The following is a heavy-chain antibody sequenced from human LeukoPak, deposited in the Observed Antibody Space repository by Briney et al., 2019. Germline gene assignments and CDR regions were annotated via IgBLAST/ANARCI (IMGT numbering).Heavy chain of an antibody. Sequence: GGSLRLSCAVSGFTVSNNYMSWVRQAPGKGLEWVSVIYSGGGTYYADSVKGRFTISRHDSKNTVYLQMNSLRPEDTAVYYCARDIVDYGLLGWFDPWGQGTLVTVSS. CDR1: GFTVSNNY. J-gene: IGHJ5*02. CDR3: ARDIVDYGLLGWFDP. D-gene: IGHD3-16*01. CDR2: IYSGGGT. V-gene: IGHV3-53*04.